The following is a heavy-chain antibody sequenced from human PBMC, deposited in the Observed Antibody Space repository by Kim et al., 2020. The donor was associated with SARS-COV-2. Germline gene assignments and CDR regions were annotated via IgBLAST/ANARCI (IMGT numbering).Heavy chain of an antibody. CDR3: ARQGLDMVRGVYYYYYGMDV. Sequence: SETLSLTCTVSGGSISSSSYYWGWIRQPPGKGLEWIGSIYYSGSTYYNPSLKSRGNISVDTSKNQFSLKLSSVTAADTAVYYCARQGLDMVRGVYYYYYGMDVWGQGTTVTVSS. D-gene: IGHD3-10*01. V-gene: IGHV4-39*01. CDR2: IYYSGST. CDR1: GGSISSSSYY. J-gene: IGHJ6*02.